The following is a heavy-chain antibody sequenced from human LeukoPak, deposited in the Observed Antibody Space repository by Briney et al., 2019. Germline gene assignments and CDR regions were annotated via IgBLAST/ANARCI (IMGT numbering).Heavy chain of an antibody. CDR3: AKGEQLVGRGFDY. CDR1: GFTFDDYA. CDR2: ISWNSGSI. J-gene: IGHJ4*02. V-gene: IGHV3-9*01. Sequence: GGSLRLSCAASGFTFDDYAMHWVRQAPGKGLEWVSGISWNSGSIGYADSVKGRFTISRDNAKNSLYLQMNNLRAEDTALYYCAKGEQLVGRGFDYWGQGTLVTVSS. D-gene: IGHD6-6*01.